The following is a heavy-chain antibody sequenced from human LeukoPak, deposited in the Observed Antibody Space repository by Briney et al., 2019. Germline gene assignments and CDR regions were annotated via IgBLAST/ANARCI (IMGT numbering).Heavy chain of an antibody. CDR2: INPNSGGT. V-gene: IGHV1-2*02. Sequence: ASVKVSCKASGYTFTRYYMHWVRQAPGQGLEWMGWINPNSGGTNYARKFQGGFTMTRDTSISTAYMELSSLRSDDTAVYYCARDAGSSGWTRFDYWGQGTLVTVSS. CDR3: ARDAGSSGWTRFDY. D-gene: IGHD6-19*01. J-gene: IGHJ4*02. CDR1: GYTFTRYY.